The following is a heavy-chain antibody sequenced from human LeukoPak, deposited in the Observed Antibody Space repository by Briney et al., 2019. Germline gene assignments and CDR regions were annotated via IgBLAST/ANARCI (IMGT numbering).Heavy chain of an antibody. CDR3: AKDGKNYFDY. Sequence: GGSLRLSCAASGFTFSSYGMHWVRQAPGKGLEWVSLSWDGGSTYYADSVKGRFTTSRDNSKNSLSLQMNSLRPEDTALYYCAKDGKNYFDYWGQGTLVTVSS. V-gene: IGHV3-43*01. CDR1: GFTFSSYG. CDR2: SWDGGST. J-gene: IGHJ4*02.